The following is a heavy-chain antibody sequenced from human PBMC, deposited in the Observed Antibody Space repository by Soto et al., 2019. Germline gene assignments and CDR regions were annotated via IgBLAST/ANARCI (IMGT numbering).Heavy chain of an antibody. Sequence: SVKVSCKASGGTFSSYAISWVRQAPGQGLDWMGGIIPIFGTANYAQKFQGRVTITADESTSTAYMELSSLRSEDTAVYYCASGLRSSGLSWSPNYGMDVWGQGATVTVSS. CDR2: IIPIFGTA. D-gene: IGHD6-19*01. J-gene: IGHJ6*02. CDR3: ASGLRSSGLSWSPNYGMDV. V-gene: IGHV1-69*13. CDR1: GGTFSSYA.